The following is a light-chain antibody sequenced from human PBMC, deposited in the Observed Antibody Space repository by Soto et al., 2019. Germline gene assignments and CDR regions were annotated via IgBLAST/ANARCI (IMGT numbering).Light chain of an antibody. CDR2: EVS. V-gene: IGLV2-18*02. CDR3: SSYTSSSTYV. CDR1: SSDVGSYNR. Sequence: ALTQPPSVSGSPGQSVTISCTGTSSDVGSYNRVSWYQQPPGTAPKLMIYEVSNRPSGVPDRFSGSKSGNTASLTISGLQAEDEADYYCSSYTSSSTYVFGTGTKVTVL. J-gene: IGLJ1*01.